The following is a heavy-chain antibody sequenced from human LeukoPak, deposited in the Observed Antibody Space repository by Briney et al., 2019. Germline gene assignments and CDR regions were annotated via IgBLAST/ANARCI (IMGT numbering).Heavy chain of an antibody. V-gene: IGHV4-34*01. CDR2: INHSGST. CDR1: GGSFSGYY. D-gene: IGHD3-16*01. Sequence: SETLSLTCAVYGGSFSGYYWSWIRQPPGKGLEWIGEINHSGSTNYNPSLKSRVTISVDTSKNQFSLKLSSVTAADTAVYYCARASYDYVWGSYPLRGTRPCDYWGQGTLVTVSS. CDR3: ARASYDYVWGSYPLRGTRPCDY. J-gene: IGHJ4*02.